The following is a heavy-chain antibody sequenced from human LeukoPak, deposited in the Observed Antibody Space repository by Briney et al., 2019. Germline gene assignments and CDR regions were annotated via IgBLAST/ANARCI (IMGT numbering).Heavy chain of an antibody. J-gene: IGHJ6*03. CDR1: GGTFSSYA. V-gene: IGHV1-69*13. CDR2: IIPIFGTA. CDR3: ARCYYGSGKVGYYYYYMDV. D-gene: IGHD3-10*01. Sequence: SVKVSCKASGGTFSSYAISWVRQAPGQGLEWMGGIIPIFGTANYAQKFQGRVTITADESTSTAYMELSSLRSEDTAVYYCARCYYGSGKVGYYYYYMDVWGKGTTVTISS.